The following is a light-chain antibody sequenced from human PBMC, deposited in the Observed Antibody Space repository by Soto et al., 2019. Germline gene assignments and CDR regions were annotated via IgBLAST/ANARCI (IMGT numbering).Light chain of an antibody. Sequence: DIQMTQSPSSLSASVGDRVTITCRASQSISSYLNWYQQKPGKAPNLLIYAASSLQSGVPSRFSGSGSGPDFTLTISSLQPEDFATYYCQQSYSTPLTFGGGTKVEIK. J-gene: IGKJ4*01. V-gene: IGKV1-39*01. CDR3: QQSYSTPLT. CDR2: AAS. CDR1: QSISSY.